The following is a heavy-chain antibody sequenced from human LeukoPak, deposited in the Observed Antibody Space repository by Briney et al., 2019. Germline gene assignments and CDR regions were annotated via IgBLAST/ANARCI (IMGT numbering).Heavy chain of an antibody. CDR2: IYTSGST. Sequence: SQTLSLTCTVSGGSISSGSYYWSWIRQPAGKGLEWIGRIYTSGSTNYNPSLKSRVTISVDTSKNQFSLKLSSVTAADTAVYYCARAHFWSGYYPNWFDPWGQGTLVTVSS. CDR1: GGSISSGSYY. J-gene: IGHJ5*02. CDR3: ARAHFWSGYYPNWFDP. D-gene: IGHD3-3*02. V-gene: IGHV4-61*02.